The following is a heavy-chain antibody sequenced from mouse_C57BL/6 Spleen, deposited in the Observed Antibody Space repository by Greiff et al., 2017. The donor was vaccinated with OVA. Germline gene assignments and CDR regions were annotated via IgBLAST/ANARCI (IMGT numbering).Heavy chain of an antibody. V-gene: IGHV1-42*01. Sequence: EVQLQQSGPELVKPGASVKISCKASGYSFTGYYMNWVKQSPEKSLEWIGEINPSTGGTTYNQKFKAKATLTVDKSSSTAYMQLKSLTSEDSAVYYCARSGSSYYAMDYWGQGTSVTVSS. CDR1: GYSFTGYY. D-gene: IGHD1-1*01. CDR2: INPSTGGT. CDR3: ARSGSSYYAMDY. J-gene: IGHJ4*01.